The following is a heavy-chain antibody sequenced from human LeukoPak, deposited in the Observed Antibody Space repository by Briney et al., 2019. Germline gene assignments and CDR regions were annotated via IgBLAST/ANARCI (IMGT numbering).Heavy chain of an antibody. CDR3: AELGITMIGGV. J-gene: IGHJ6*04. Sequence: GGSLRLSCAASGFTFSSYGMHWVRQAPGKGLEWVAFIRYDGSSKFYADSVKGRFTISRDNAKNSLYLQMNSLRAEDTAVYYCAELGITMIGGVWGKGTTVTVSS. D-gene: IGHD3-10*02. CDR1: GFTFSSYG. V-gene: IGHV3-30*02. CDR2: IRYDGSSK.